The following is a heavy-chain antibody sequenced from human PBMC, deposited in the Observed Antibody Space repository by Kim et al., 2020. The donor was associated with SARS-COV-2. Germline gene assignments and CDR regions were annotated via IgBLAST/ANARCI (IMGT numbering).Heavy chain of an antibody. V-gene: IGHV4-59*01. D-gene: IGHD3-10*01. CDR3: ARAYGSGSYELGEVFDP. Sequence: SETLSLTCTVSGGSISSYYWSWIRQPPGKGLEWIGYIYYSGSTNYNPSLKSRVTISVDTSKNQFSLKLSSVTAAYTAVYYCARAYGSGSYELGEVFDPWGQGTLVTVSS. J-gene: IGHJ5*02. CDR1: GGSISSYY. CDR2: IYYSGST.